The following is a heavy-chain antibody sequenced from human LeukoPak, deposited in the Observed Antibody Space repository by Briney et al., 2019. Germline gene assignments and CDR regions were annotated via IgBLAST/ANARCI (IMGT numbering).Heavy chain of an antibody. CDR1: GGTFSSYA. D-gene: IGHD3-3*01. CDR2: IIPISGTA. V-gene: IGHV1-69*05. CDR3: ARDSGGGGYDFWSGYYDY. J-gene: IGHJ4*02. Sequence: GASVKVSCKASGGTFSSYAISWVRQAPGQGLEWMGGIIPISGTANYAQKFQGRVTITTDESTSTAYMELSSLRSEDTAVYYCARDSGGGGYDFWSGYYDYWGQGTLVTVSS.